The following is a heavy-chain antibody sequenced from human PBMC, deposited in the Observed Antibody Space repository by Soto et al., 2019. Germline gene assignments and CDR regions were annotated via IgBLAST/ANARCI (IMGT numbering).Heavy chain of an antibody. V-gene: IGHV3-33*01. J-gene: IGHJ6*02. CDR2: IWYDGSNK. Sequence: QVQLVESGGGVVQPGRSLRLSCAASGFTFSSYGMHWVRQAPGKGLEWVAVIWYDGSNKYYADSVKGRFTISRDNSKNTLYLQLNSLRAADTAVYYCARQGALAAAGTKYYGMDVWGQGTTVTVSS. D-gene: IGHD6-13*01. CDR1: GFTFSSYG. CDR3: ARQGALAAAGTKYYGMDV.